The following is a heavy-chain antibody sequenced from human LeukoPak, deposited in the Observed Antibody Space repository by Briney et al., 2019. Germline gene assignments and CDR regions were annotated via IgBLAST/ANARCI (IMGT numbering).Heavy chain of an antibody. CDR2: INPNSGGT. Sequence: GASVKVSCKASGYTFTGYYMHWVRQAPGQGLEWMGWINPNSGGTNYAQKFQGRVTMTRDTSISTAYMELSRLRSDDTAVYYCARVAGYQLLYSWFDPWGQGTLVTVSS. V-gene: IGHV1-2*02. J-gene: IGHJ5*02. CDR3: ARVAGYQLLYSWFDP. D-gene: IGHD2-2*02. CDR1: GYTFTGYY.